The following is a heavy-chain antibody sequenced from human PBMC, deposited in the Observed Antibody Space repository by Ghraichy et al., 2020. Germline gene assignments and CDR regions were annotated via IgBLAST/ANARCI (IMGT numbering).Heavy chain of an antibody. CDR3: TRDGSGSYGAVRFLDY. V-gene: IGHV3-49*04. CDR2: IRSKAFGGTT. CDR1: GFAFSDYA. D-gene: IGHD3-10*01. J-gene: IGHJ4*02. Sequence: GGSLRLSCTASGFAFSDYAMIWVRQAPGKGLEWVGFIRSKAFGGTTEYAASVKGRFTISRDDSKSIAYLQMNSLKTEDTGVYYCTRDGSGSYGAVRFLDYWGQGTLVTVSS.